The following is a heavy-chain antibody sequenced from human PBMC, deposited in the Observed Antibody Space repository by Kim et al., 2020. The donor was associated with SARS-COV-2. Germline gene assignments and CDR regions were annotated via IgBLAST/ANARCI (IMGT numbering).Heavy chain of an antibody. D-gene: IGHD5-12*01. CDR3: ARVWGDGYNFDYYYYGMDV. Sequence: ASVKVSCKASGYTFTSYGISWVRQAPGQGLEWMGWISAYNGNTNYAQKLQGRVTMTTDTSTSTAYMELRSLRSDDTAVYYCARVWGDGYNFDYYYYGMDVWGQGTTVTVSS. J-gene: IGHJ6*02. CDR2: ISAYNGNT. CDR1: GYTFTSYG. V-gene: IGHV1-18*04.